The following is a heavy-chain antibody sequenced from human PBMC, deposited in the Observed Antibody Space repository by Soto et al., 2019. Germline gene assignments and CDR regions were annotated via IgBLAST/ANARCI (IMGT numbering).Heavy chain of an antibody. CDR2: ISAYNGNT. Sequence: ASVKVSCKASGYTFTSYGISWVRQAPGQGLEWMGWISAYNGNTNYAQKLQGRVTMTTDTSTSTAYMELRSLRSDDTAVYYCARGLAARTPSSGFDYWGQGTLVTVSS. D-gene: IGHD6-6*01. CDR3: ARGLAARTPSSGFDY. V-gene: IGHV1-18*01. CDR1: GYTFTSYG. J-gene: IGHJ4*02.